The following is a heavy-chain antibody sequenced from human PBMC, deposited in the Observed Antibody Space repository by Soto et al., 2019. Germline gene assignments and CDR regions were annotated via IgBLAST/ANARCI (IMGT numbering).Heavy chain of an antibody. CDR1: GGSISSYY. D-gene: IGHD3-9*01. J-gene: IGHJ4*02. CDR2: IYYSGST. Sequence: SETLSLTCTVSGGSISSYYWSWIRQPPGKGLEWIGYIYYSGSTNYNPSLKSRVTISVDTSKNQFSLKLSSVTAADTAVYYCARARYDILTGVDYWGQGTLVTVS. CDR3: ARARYDILTGVDY. V-gene: IGHV4-59*01.